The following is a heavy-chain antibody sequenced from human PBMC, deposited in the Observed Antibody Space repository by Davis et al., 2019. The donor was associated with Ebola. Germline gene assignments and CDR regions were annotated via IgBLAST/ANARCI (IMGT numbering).Heavy chain of an antibody. CDR3: AKAVGRYYYYGMDV. J-gene: IGHJ6*02. V-gene: IGHV3-43*01. CDR2: ISWDGGST. CDR1: GFTFDDYT. Sequence: GESLKISCAASGFTFDDYTMHWVRQAPGKGLEWVSLISWDGGSTYYADSVKGRFTISRDNSKNSLYLQMNSLRTEDTALYYCAKAVGRYYYYGMDVWGQGTTVTVSS.